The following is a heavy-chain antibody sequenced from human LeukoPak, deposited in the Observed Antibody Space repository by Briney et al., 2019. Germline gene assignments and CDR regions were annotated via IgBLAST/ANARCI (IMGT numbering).Heavy chain of an antibody. Sequence: GGSLRLSCEASGFNFNTYSMAWVRQAPGKGLEWVSSISSSSSYIYYTDSVKGRFTISRDNAKKSLFLQMNSLRAEDTAVYYCARGREGYSYEFDYWGQGTLVTVSS. V-gene: IGHV3-21*01. J-gene: IGHJ4*02. D-gene: IGHD5-12*01. CDR1: GFNFNTYS. CDR3: ARGREGYSYEFDY. CDR2: ISSSSSYI.